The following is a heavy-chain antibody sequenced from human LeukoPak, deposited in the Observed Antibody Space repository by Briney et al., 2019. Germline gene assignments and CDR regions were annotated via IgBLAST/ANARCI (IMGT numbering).Heavy chain of an antibody. V-gene: IGHV3-23*01. Sequence: PGGSLRLSCAASGFTFSSYAMSWVRQAPGKGLEWVSAISGSGGSTYYADSVKGRFTISRDNSKNTLYLQMNSLRAEDTAVYYCAKGHGTYCSSTSCPTARVYWGQGTLVTVSP. J-gene: IGHJ4*02. D-gene: IGHD2-2*01. CDR2: ISGSGGST. CDR3: AKGHGTYCSSTSCPTARVY. CDR1: GFTFSSYA.